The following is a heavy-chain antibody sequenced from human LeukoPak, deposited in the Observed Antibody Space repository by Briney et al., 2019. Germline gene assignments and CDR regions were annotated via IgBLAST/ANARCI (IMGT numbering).Heavy chain of an antibody. V-gene: IGHV3-23*01. CDR3: AKSWAMVSWSDY. CDR2: ISGSGGST. Sequence: GGSLRLSCAASGFTFSSYAMSRVRQAPGKGPEWVSAISGSGGSTYYADSVKGRFTISRDNSKNTLYLQMNSLRAEDTAVYYCAKSWAMVSWSDYWGQGTLVTVSS. D-gene: IGHD5-18*01. J-gene: IGHJ4*02. CDR1: GFTFSSYA.